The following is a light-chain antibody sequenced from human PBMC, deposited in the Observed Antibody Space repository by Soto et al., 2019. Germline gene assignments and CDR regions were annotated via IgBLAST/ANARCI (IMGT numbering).Light chain of an antibody. CDR1: ESVSTR. CDR2: DAS. CDR3: QQYNAYPRT. Sequence: DIQMTQSPSTLSASVGDRVTVTCRASESVSTRLAWHQQKPGKAPKLLIYDASSLESGVPSRFSGSGSGTGFTLTISSLQPDDFAAYYCQQYNAYPRTFGRGTKVDIK. J-gene: IGKJ1*01. V-gene: IGKV1-5*01.